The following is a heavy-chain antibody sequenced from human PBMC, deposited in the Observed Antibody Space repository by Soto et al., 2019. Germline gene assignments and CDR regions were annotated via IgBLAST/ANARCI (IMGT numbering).Heavy chain of an antibody. CDR1: GGTFSSYA. D-gene: IGHD3-9*01. CDR2: ISAYNGNT. J-gene: IGHJ6*03. CDR3: ARIPLYYDILTGYHHYYYMDV. Sequence: ASVKVSCKASGGTFSSYAISWVRQAPGQGLEWMGWISAYNGNTNYAQKLQGRVTMTTDTSTSTAYMELRSLRSDDTAVYYCARIPLYYDILTGYHHYYYMDVWGKGTTVTVSS. V-gene: IGHV1-18*01.